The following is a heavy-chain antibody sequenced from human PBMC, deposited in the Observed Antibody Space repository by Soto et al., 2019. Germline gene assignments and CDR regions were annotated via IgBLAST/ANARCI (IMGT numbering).Heavy chain of an antibody. CDR2: IYYSGST. J-gene: IGHJ3*02. CDR1: GGSIRSSSYY. V-gene: IGHV4-39*01. Sequence: QLQLQESGPGLVKPSETLSLTCTVSGGSIRSSSYYWGWIRQPPGKGLEWIGSIYYSGSTYYNPSLKSRVTISVAKSKIQFYLKLSSVTAADTAVYYCARHLSNPWYSRGWYDAFDSWGQGTMVTVSS. CDR3: ARHLSNPWYSRGWYDAFDS. D-gene: IGHD6-19*01.